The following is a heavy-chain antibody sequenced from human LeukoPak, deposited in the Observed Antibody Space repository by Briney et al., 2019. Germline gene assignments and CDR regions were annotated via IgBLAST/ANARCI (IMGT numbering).Heavy chain of an antibody. D-gene: IGHD3-10*01. Sequence: PGGSLRLSCVASGFTFSTYTMNWVRQAPGKGLEWVSCISGSNSYIHYADSVKGRFTISRDNSKNTLYLQMSSLRGEDTAVYYCAKNYESGRGVPYGMDVWGQGTTVTVSS. CDR3: AKNYESGRGVPYGMDV. CDR2: ISGSNSYI. CDR1: GFTFSTYT. J-gene: IGHJ6*02. V-gene: IGHV3-21*04.